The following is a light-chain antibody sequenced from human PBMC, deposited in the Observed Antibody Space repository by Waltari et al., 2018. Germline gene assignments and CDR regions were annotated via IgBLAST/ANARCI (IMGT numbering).Light chain of an antibody. CDR2: EVS. Sequence: QAALTQPRSVSGSPGQSVTISCTGTSSDIGGYNYVSWYQQHPGTAPKLMIYEVSKRPSWVSDRFSRSKSGNTASLTISGLQAEDEADYYCSSYAGSNTWVFGGGTRLTVL. CDR1: SSDIGGYNY. CDR3: SSYAGSNTWV. J-gene: IGLJ2*01. V-gene: IGLV2-11*01.